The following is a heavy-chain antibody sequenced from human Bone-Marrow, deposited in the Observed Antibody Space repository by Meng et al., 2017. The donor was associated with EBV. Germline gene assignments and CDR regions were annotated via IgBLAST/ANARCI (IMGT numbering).Heavy chain of an antibody. CDR2: ISGSGGST. V-gene: IGHV3-23*04. CDR3: AKDSYIVATILFDY. CDR1: GFTFSSYG. J-gene: IGHJ4*02. D-gene: IGHD5-12*01. Sequence: VQLVESGGGVVQPGRCLRLSWAASGFTFSSYGMHWVRQAPGKGLEWVAAISGSGGSTYYEDSVKGRFTISRDNSKNTLYLQMNSLRAEDTAVYYCAKDSYIVATILFDYWGQGTLVTVSS.